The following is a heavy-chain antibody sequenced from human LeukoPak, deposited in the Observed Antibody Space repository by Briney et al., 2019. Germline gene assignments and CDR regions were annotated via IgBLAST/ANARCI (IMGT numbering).Heavy chain of an antibody. V-gene: IGHV3-30*02. CDR2: IRYDGSDK. D-gene: IGHD4-17*01. CDR1: GFTLSTYG. CDR3: ARDQYGDYVFDY. J-gene: IGHJ4*02. Sequence: GGSLRLSCVASGFTLSTYGMHWVRQAPGKGLEWVAFIRYDGSDKFYGDSVKGRFTTSRDNSKNTLYLQMSRLRVEDTAVYYCARDQYGDYVFDYWGQGTLVTVSS.